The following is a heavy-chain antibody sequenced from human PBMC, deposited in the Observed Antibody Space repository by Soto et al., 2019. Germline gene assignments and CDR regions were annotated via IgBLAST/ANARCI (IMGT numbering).Heavy chain of an antibody. CDR2: INHSGST. CDR3: ARGPPYSGYASARLVYFDH. J-gene: IGHJ4*02. CDR1: GGSISSSSYY. V-gene: IGHV4-39*07. Sequence: PSETLSLTCTVSGGSISSSSYYWSWIRQPPGKGLEWIGEINHSGSTNYNPSLKSRVTISVDTSKNQFSLKLSSVTAADTAVYYCARGPPYSGYASARLVYFDHWGQGTLVTVSS. D-gene: IGHD5-12*01.